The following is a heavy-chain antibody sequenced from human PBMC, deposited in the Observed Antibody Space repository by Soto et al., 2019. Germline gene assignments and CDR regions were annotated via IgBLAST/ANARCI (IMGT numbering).Heavy chain of an antibody. CDR2: IIPIFGTA. J-gene: IGHJ3*02. CDR3: ARPRSYYVSSGTDVDAFDI. Sequence: QVQLVQSGAEVKKPGSSVKVSCKASGGTFSSYAISWVRQAPGQGLEWMGGIIPIFGTANYAQKFQGRVTITADESTSTAYMELSSLRSEDTAVYYCARPRSYYVSSGTDVDAFDIWGQGTMVTVSS. CDR1: GGTFSSYA. D-gene: IGHD3-22*01. V-gene: IGHV1-69*01.